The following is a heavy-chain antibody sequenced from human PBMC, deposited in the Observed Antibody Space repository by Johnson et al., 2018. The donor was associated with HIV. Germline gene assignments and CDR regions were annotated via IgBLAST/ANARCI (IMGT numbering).Heavy chain of an antibody. Sequence: QLVESGGGVVQPGRSLRLSCAASGFTFSSYAMHWVRQAPGKGLEWVAVISYDGSNKYYADSVKGRFTISRDNYKNTLYLQMNSLRAEDTAVYYCARERSITMIVVVIHDAFDIWGQGTMVTVSS. J-gene: IGHJ3*02. V-gene: IGHV3-30-3*01. CDR1: GFTFSSYA. D-gene: IGHD3-22*01. CDR3: ARERSITMIVVVIHDAFDI. CDR2: ISYDGSNK.